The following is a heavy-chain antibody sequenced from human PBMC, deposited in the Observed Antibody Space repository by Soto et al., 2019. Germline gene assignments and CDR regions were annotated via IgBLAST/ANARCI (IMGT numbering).Heavy chain of an antibody. CDR1: GFTFSNAW. V-gene: IGHV3-15*01. CDR2: IKSKTDGGTT. CDR3: PTARGSVFWSVYLSNDN. D-gene: IGHD3-3*01. Sequence: GGSLRLSCAASGFTFSNAWMSWVRQAPGKGLEWVGRIKSKTDGGTTDYAAPVKGRFTISRDDSKNTLYLQMNSLKTEDTAVYYCPTARGSVFWSVYLSNDNWGRETLFTVSS. J-gene: IGHJ4*02.